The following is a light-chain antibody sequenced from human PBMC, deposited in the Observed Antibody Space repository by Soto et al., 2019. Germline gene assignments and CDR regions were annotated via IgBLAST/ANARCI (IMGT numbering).Light chain of an antibody. CDR1: QSLNNH. CDR3: HHHNGWTRT. CDR2: AVS. Sequence: EIVMTQSPATVSVFPGEGATLSCRASQSLNNHLAWYQQKPGQAPRLLIYAVSNRATGVQARVSGSGYGTEFTLVISSLQSEDFAVYYCHHHNGWTRTYGPGT. J-gene: IGKJ3*01. V-gene: IGKV3-15*01.